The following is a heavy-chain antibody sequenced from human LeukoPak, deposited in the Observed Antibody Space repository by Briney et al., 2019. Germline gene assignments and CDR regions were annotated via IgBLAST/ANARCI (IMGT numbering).Heavy chain of an antibody. CDR3: ARSVYSSSWYPSDALDI. V-gene: IGHV3-11*01. CDR1: GFTFSDYY. J-gene: IGHJ3*02. CDR2: ISSSGSTI. Sequence: GGSLRLSCAASGFTFSDYYMSWIRQAPGKGLEWVSYISSSGSTIYYADSVKGRFTISRDNAKNSLYLQMNSLRAEDTAVYYCARSVYSSSWYPSDALDIWGQGTMVTVSS. D-gene: IGHD6-13*01.